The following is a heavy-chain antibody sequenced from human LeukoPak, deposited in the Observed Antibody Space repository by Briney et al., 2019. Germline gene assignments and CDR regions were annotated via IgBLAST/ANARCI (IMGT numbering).Heavy chain of an antibody. CDR3: ARDARPRITIFGVVIIRTPFDY. Sequence: WGSLRLSCAASGFTFSNYWMSWVRQVPGKGLEWVANIKQDGSEKYYVDSVKGRFTISRDNAKNSLYLQMNSLRAEDTAVYYCARDARPRITIFGVVIIRTPFDYWGQGTLVTVSS. D-gene: IGHD3-3*01. J-gene: IGHJ4*02. CDR2: IKQDGSEK. V-gene: IGHV3-7*01. CDR1: GFTFSNYW.